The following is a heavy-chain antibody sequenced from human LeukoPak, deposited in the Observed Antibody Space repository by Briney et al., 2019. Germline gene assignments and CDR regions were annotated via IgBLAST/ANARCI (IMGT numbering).Heavy chain of an antibody. V-gene: IGHV4-59*01. J-gene: IGHJ5*02. Sequence: SETLSLTCTVSGASISSSYWSWIRQPPGKGLEWIGYIYYSGTTKYNPSLKSRVTISVDTSKNQFSLKVNSVAAADTAVYYCARGQPQRYSSGWYVHWFDPWGQGTLVTVSS. D-gene: IGHD6-19*01. CDR1: GASISSSY. CDR3: ARGQPQRYSSGWYVHWFDP. CDR2: IYYSGTT.